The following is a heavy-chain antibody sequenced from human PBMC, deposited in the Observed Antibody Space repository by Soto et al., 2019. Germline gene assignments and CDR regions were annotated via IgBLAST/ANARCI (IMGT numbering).Heavy chain of an antibody. CDR2: IIPIFGTA. CDR3: ARDRGYSGYPRYFQH. CDR1: GGTFSSYA. V-gene: IGHV1-69*13. Sequence: SVKVSCKASGGTFSSYAISWVRQAPGQGLEWMGGIIPIFGTANYAQKFQGKVTITADESTSTAYMELSSLRSEDTAVYYCARDRGYSGYPRYFQHWGQGTLVTSPQ. D-gene: IGHD5-12*01. J-gene: IGHJ1*01.